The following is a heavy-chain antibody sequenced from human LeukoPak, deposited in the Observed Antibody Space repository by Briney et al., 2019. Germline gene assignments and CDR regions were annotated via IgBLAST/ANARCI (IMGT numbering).Heavy chain of an antibody. CDR3: ARVARGDYYYYYMDV. CDR2: ISWNSGTI. J-gene: IGHJ6*03. V-gene: IGHV3-9*01. Sequence: GGSLRLSCAASGFTFDDYAMHWVRQAPGKGLEWVSDISWNSGTIAYADSVKGRFTISRDNAKNTLYLQMNSLRAEDTALYYCARVARGDYYYYYMDVWGKGTTVTVSS. CDR1: GFTFDDYA. D-gene: IGHD3-10*01.